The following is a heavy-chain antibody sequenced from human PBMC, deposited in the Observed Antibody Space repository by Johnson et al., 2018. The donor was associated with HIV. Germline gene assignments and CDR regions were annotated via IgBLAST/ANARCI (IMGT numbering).Heavy chain of an antibody. V-gene: IGHV3-20*04. CDR3: ARVGANFDAFDI. CDR2: INWNGGST. J-gene: IGHJ3*02. D-gene: IGHD4/OR15-4a*01. CDR1: RFTFDDYG. Sequence: VQLVESGGVVVHPGGSLRLSCETSRFTFDDYGMSWVRQAPGKGLEWVSGINWNGGSTGYADSVKGRFTISRDNAKNSLFLQMNSLRAEDTAVYYCARVGANFDAFDIWGQGTMVTVSS.